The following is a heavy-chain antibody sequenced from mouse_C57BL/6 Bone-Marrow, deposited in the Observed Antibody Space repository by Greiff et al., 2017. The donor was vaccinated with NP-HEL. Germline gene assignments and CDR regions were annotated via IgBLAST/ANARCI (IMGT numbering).Heavy chain of an antibody. CDR2: IYPGDGDT. D-gene: IGHD3-2*02. J-gene: IGHJ3*01. V-gene: IGHV1-82*01. Sequence: VQVVESGPELVKPGASVKISCKASGYAFSSSWMNWVKQRPGKGLEWIGRIYPGDGDTNYNGKFKGKAPLTADKSSSTAYMQLSSLTSEDSAVYFCATLDSSGYVDWFAYWGQGTLVTVSA. CDR3: ATLDSSGYVDWFAY. CDR1: GYAFSSSW.